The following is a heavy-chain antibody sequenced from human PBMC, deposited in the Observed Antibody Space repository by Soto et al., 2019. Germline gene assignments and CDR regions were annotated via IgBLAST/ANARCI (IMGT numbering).Heavy chain of an antibody. CDR2: IYPGDSDT. J-gene: IGHJ6*02. CDR1: GYSFTNYW. CDR3: ARRGSGARNLCAYDGMDV. Sequence: PGASLKISCKGSGYSFTNYWIGWVRQMPGIGLEWMGIIYPGDSDTRYSPSFQGQVTISADKSISTAYLQWSSLKASDTVMYYCARRGSGARNLCAYDGMDVWGQGTTVTVSS. V-gene: IGHV5-51*01. D-gene: IGHD2-8*02.